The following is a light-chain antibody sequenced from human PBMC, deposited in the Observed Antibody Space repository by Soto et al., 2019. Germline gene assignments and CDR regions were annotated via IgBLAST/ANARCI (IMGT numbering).Light chain of an antibody. Sequence: IVLTQSPGTLSLSPGERATLFCRASQSITTSQLAWYQQKPGQAPRVLIFGASNRATGIPDRFSGSGSGTDFTLTISSLEPEDSAVYYCQQRHMWPITFGQGTRLEIK. CDR3: QQRHMWPIT. CDR2: GAS. CDR1: QSITTSQ. V-gene: IGKV3D-20*02. J-gene: IGKJ5*01.